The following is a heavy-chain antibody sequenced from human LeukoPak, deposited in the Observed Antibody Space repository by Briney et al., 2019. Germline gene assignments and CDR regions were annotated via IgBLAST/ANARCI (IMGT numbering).Heavy chain of an antibody. Sequence: GGSLRLSCAASGFTVSTNYMSWIRQAPGKGLEWVSYISSSSSYTNYADSVKGRFTISRDNAKNSLYLQMNSLRAEDTAVYYCARRNYGTPDYWGQGTLVTVSS. V-gene: IGHV3-11*03. CDR2: ISSSSSYT. CDR3: ARRNYGTPDY. D-gene: IGHD1-1*01. CDR1: GFTVSTNY. J-gene: IGHJ4*02.